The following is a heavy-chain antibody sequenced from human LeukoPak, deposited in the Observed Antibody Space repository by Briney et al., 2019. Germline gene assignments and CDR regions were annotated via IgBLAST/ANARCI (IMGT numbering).Heavy chain of an antibody. CDR2: ISGSGGST. V-gene: IGHV3-23*01. CDR1: GFTFSSYA. D-gene: IGHD3-10*01. CDR3: SKDPFSRGNPLYYFDY. J-gene: IGHJ4*02. Sequence: TGGSLRLSCAASGFTFSSYAMSWVRQAPGKGLEWVSAISGSGGSTYYADSVKGRFTISRDNSKNTLYLQMDRLRAEDTGVYYCSKDPFSRGNPLYYFDYWGQGTLVTVSS.